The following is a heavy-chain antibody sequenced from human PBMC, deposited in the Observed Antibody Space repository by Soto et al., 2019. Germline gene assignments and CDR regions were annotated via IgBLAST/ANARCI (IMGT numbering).Heavy chain of an antibody. CDR3: ARFLVQTTMGGVH. J-gene: IGHJ4*02. CDR2: INHTGST. Sequence: SETLSLTCAVYGGSFSGYSWTWIRQPPGTGLEWIGEINHTGSTNYNPSLKSRVTISVDTSKNQFSLKLTSVTAADTAVYDCARFLVQTTMGGVHWGPGTLVTVSS. V-gene: IGHV4-34*01. D-gene: IGHD5-18*01. CDR1: GGSFSGYS.